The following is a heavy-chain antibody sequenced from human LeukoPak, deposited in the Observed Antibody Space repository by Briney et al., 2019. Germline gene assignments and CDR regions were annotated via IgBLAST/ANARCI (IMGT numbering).Heavy chain of an antibody. J-gene: IGHJ4*02. Sequence: ASVKVSCKASGGTFNSYAISWVRQAPGQGLEWMGRIIPILGIANYAQKFQGRVTITADKSTSTAYMELSSLSSEDTAVYYCARAPVVITSPFDYWGQGTLVTVSS. CDR3: ARAPVVITSPFDY. CDR1: GGTFNSYA. D-gene: IGHD3-22*01. V-gene: IGHV1-69*04. CDR2: IIPILGIA.